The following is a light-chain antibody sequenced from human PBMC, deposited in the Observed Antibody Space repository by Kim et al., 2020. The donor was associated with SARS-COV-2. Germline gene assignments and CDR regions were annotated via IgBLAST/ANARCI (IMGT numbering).Light chain of an antibody. V-gene: IGKV3-20*01. J-gene: IGKJ1*01. CDR2: GIS. Sequence: ENVLTQSPGTLSLSPGERATLSCRASQSVASSNLAWYQQKPGQRPTLLIYGISNRATGTADRFSGSGSGTDFTLTISRLEPEDFAVYFCQQYGSSPWTFGQGTKVDIK. CDR1: QSVASSN. CDR3: QQYGSSPWT.